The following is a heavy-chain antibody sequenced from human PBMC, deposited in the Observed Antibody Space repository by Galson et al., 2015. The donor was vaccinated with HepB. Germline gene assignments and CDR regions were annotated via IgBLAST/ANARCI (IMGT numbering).Heavy chain of an antibody. D-gene: IGHD1-26*01. J-gene: IGHJ6*03. CDR1: GFTFSDYY. Sequence: SLRLSCAASGFTFSDYYMSWIRQAPGKGLEWVSYISSSGSTIYYADSVKGRFTISRDNAKNSLYLQMNSLRAEDTAVYYCARVRATTNYYYYMDVWGKGTTVTVSS. V-gene: IGHV3-11*01. CDR2: ISSSGSTI. CDR3: ARVRATTNYYYYMDV.